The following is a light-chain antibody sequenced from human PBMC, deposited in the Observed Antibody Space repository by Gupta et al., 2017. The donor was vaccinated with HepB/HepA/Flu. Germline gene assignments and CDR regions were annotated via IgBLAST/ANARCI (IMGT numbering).Light chain of an antibody. J-gene: IGKJ1*01. Sequence: AIQMTQSPSSLSASVGDRVTITCRASQGIKKDLGWYQHKPGKAPKLLNFAASSLQTGVPSRFSGSGSGTDFTLTISSLQPEDFATYYCLQDYSYPRTFGQGTKVEMK. V-gene: IGKV1-6*01. CDR2: AAS. CDR1: QGIKKD. CDR3: LQDYSYPRT.